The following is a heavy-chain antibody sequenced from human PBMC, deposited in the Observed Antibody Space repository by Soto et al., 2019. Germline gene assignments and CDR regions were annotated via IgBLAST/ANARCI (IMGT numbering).Heavy chain of an antibody. CDR2: ISNEGSIQ. Sequence: PGGSLRLSCAASGFSFSSYGIHWVRQAPGKGLEWVAVISNEGSIQYYADSVKGRFTISRDNSENTVFLQMNSLIGEDTAVYYCAKAGGTLGTSASYGFDYWGQGSRVTVSS. J-gene: IGHJ4*02. D-gene: IGHD3-16*01. CDR1: GFSFSSYG. V-gene: IGHV3-30*18. CDR3: AKAGGTLGTSASYGFDY.